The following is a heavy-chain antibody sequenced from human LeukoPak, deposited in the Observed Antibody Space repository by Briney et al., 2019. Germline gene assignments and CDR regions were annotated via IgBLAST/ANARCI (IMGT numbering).Heavy chain of an antibody. V-gene: IGHV3-7*03. Sequence: GGSLRHSCAASGFTFSGYWMSWVRQAPWKGLEWVAYIKQDGSEKYYVDSVKGRFTISRDNTKNSLYLQMNSLRAEDTAVYYCAKGNSGYYNDAFDIWGQGTMVTVSS. J-gene: IGHJ3*02. CDR3: AKGNSGYYNDAFDI. CDR1: GFTFSGYW. CDR2: IKQDGSEK. D-gene: IGHD3-22*01.